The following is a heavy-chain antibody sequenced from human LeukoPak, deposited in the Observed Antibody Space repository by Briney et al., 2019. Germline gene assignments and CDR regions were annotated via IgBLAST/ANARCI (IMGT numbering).Heavy chain of an antibody. Sequence: ASVKVSCKASGYTFTSYYMHWVRQAPGQGLEWMGIINPSGGTTFYAQKFQGRVTMTRDTSTSTVYMELSSLRSEDTAVYYCAKVDNWKYGHHDFWGQGTLVTVSS. J-gene: IGHJ4*02. CDR3: AKVDNWKYGHHDF. D-gene: IGHD1-1*01. V-gene: IGHV1-46*01. CDR2: INPSGGTT. CDR1: GYTFTSYY.